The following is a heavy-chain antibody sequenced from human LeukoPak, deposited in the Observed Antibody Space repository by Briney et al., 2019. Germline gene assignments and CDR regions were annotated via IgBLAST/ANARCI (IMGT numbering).Heavy chain of an antibody. CDR3: ARGRKSGYGGYANY. V-gene: IGHV1-8*01. J-gene: IGHJ4*02. D-gene: IGHD5-12*01. CDR1: GYTFTSYD. Sequence: ASVKVSCKASGYTFTSYDINWVRQATGQGLEWMGWMNPNSGNTGYAQKFQGRVTMTRNPSISTAYMELSSLRSEDTAVYYCARGRKSGYGGYANYWGQGTLVTVSS. CDR2: MNPNSGNT.